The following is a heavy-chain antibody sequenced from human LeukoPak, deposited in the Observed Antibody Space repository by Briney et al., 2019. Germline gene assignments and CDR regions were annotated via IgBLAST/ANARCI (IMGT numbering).Heavy chain of an antibody. CDR2: IYYSGST. V-gene: IGHV4-59*01. J-gene: IGHJ4*02. D-gene: IGHD3-22*01. CDR3: ARVDYYDSSVFDY. Sequence: SETLSLTCTVSGGSISSYYWSWIRQPPGKGLEWIGYIYYSGSTNYNPSLKSRVTISVDTSKNQFSLILNSVTAAVTAVYYCARVDYYDSSVFDYWGQGTLVTVSS. CDR1: GGSISSYY.